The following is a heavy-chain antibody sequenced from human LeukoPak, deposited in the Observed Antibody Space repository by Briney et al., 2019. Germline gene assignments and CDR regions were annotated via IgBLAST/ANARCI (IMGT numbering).Heavy chain of an antibody. V-gene: IGHV1-8*01. J-gene: IGHJ4*02. CDR3: ARGQSDYGGYGFDY. CDR2: MNPNSGNT. CDR1: GYTFTSYD. Sequence: ASVKVSCKASGYTFTSYDINWVRQATGQGLEWMGWMNPNSGNTGYAQKFQGRVTMTRNTSISTAYMELSSLRSEDTAVYYCARGQSDYGGYGFDYWGQGTLVTVSS. D-gene: IGHD4-17*01.